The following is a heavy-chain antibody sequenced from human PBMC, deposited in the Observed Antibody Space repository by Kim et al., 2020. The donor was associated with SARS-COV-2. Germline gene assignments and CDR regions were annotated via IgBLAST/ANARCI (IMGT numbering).Heavy chain of an antibody. J-gene: IGHJ6*03. CDR3: ARSPLGYCSSTSCGLVGGYYYCMDV. CDR2: IYYSGST. V-gene: IGHV4-59*08. D-gene: IGHD2-2*01. Sequence: SETLSLTCTVSGGSISSYYWSWIRQPPGKGLEWIGYIYYSGSTNYNPSLKSRVTISVDTSKNQFSLKLSSVTAADTAVYYCARSPLGYCSSTSCGLVGGYYYCMDVWGKGTTVTVSS. CDR1: GGSISSYY.